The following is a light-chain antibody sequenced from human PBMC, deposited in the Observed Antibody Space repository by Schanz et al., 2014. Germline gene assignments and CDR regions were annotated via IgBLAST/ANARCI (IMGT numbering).Light chain of an antibody. CDR1: QSVSNSY. J-gene: IGKJ4*01. CDR3: QQRSNWPPS. Sequence: PGERATLSCRASQSVSNSYLAWYLQKPGQAPRLLIYGASSRATGIPDRFSGSGSGTDFTLTISSLEPEDFAVYYCQQRSNWPPSFGGGTKVEIK. CDR2: GAS. V-gene: IGKV3D-20*02.